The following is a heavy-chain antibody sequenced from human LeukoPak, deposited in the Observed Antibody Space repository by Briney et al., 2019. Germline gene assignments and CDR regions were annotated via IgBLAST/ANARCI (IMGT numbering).Heavy chain of an antibody. V-gene: IGHV3-9*01. CDR1: GFSFDDSA. Sequence: GRSLRLSCAASGFSFDDSAMHWGRQAPGKGLEWVSGISWNSDTIGYADSVKGRFTISRDNAKNSLYLQMNSLRAEDTALYYCAKGIYHLLSYLFDFWGQGTLVSVSS. CDR2: ISWNSDTI. CDR3: AKGIYHLLSYLFDF. J-gene: IGHJ4*02. D-gene: IGHD2-2*01.